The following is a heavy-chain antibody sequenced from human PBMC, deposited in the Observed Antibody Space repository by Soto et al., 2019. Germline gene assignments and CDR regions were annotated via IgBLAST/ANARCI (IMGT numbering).Heavy chain of an antibody. CDR2: INAGNGNT. Sequence: ASVKVSCKASGYTFTSYAMHWVRQAPGQRLEWMGWINAGNGNTKYSQKFQGRVTITRDTSASTAYMELNTLNTEDTAMYYCAKDINHGRNHMGADYWGRGTRVTV. V-gene: IGHV1-3*01. CDR1: GYTFTSYA. D-gene: IGHD1-26*01. CDR3: AKDINHGRNHMGADY. J-gene: IGHJ4*02.